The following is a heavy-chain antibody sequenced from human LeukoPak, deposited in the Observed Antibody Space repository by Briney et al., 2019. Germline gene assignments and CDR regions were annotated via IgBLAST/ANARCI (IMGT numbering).Heavy chain of an antibody. J-gene: IGHJ4*02. D-gene: IGHD3-9*01. CDR2: ISGSSSTI. Sequence: GESLRLSCAASGFTFSYYSMNWVRQTPGKGLEWLSYISGSSSTIYYADSVKGRFTISRDNAKNSLYLQMNSLRAEDTAVYYCARGYTYYDILTGYSPTGHFDYWGQGTLVTVSS. CDR3: ARGYTYYDILTGYSPTGHFDY. CDR1: GFTFSYYS. V-gene: IGHV3-48*04.